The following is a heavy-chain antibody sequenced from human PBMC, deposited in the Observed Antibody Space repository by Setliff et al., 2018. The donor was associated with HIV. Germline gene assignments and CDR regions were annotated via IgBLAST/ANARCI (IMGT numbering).Heavy chain of an antibody. D-gene: IGHD4-17*01. CDR2: ITGSSDTI. CDR1: GFTFSSYE. J-gene: IGHJ6*02. V-gene: IGHV3-48*03. Sequence: GSLRLSCAASGFTFSSYEMDWFRQAPGKGLEWVSYITGSSDTIYYADSVKGRFTISKDNAKNTLFLQMNSLGAEDTAVYYCARGRPWGVTTPHGMDVWGQGTTVTVSS. CDR3: ARGRPWGVTTPHGMDV.